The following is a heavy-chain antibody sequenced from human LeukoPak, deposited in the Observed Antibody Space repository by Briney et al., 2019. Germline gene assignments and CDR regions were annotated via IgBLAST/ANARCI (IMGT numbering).Heavy chain of an antibody. D-gene: IGHD2-15*01. V-gene: IGHV4-59*01. J-gene: IGHJ6*03. CDR2: IYYSGST. CDR1: GGSISSYY. Sequence: SETLSLTCTVSGGSISSYYWSWIRQPPGKGLEWIGYIYYSGSTNYNPSLKSRVTISVDTSKNQFSLKLSSVTAADTAVYYCARSFYCSGSSCYSYYYYYYMDVWGKGTTATVSS. CDR3: ARSFYCSGSSCYSYYYYYYMDV.